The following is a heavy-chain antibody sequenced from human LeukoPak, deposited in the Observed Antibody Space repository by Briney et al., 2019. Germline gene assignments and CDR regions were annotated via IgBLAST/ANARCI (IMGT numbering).Heavy chain of an antibody. CDR1: GFTFSDHY. D-gene: IGHD6-19*01. J-gene: IGHJ4*02. Sequence: GGSLRLSCAASGFTFSDHYMDWVRQAPGKGLEWVGRITNKANSYTTHYAASVKGRFDISRDDSKNSLYLQMNSLKTEDTAVYYCARSSGWPYYFDTWGQGTLVTVSS. CDR3: ARSSGWPYYFDT. V-gene: IGHV3-72*01. CDR2: ITNKANSYTT.